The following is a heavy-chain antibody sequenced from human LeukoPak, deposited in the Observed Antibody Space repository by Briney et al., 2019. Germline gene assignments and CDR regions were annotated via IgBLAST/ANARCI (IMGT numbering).Heavy chain of an antibody. D-gene: IGHD5-18*01. CDR2: ISGSGGST. CDR3: AKRGYSYGLYYYYMDV. V-gene: IGHV3-23*01. CDR1: GFTFSSYA. Sequence: GGSLRLSCVASGFTFSSYAMSWVRQAPGKGLEWVSAISGSGGSTYYADSVKGRFTISRDNSKNTLYLQMNSLRAEDTAVYYCAKRGYSYGLYYYYMDVWGKGTTVTVSS. J-gene: IGHJ6*03.